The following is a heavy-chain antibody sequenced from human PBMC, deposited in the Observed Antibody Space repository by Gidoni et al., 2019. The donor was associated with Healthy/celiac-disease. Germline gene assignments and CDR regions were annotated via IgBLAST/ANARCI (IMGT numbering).Heavy chain of an antibody. CDR1: GYTFTSYY. V-gene: IGHV1-46*01. CDR3: ARDKWLRFGVDNYYYYGMDV. Sequence: QVQLVQSGAEVKKPGASVKVSCKASGYTFTSYYMHWVRQAPGQGLEWMGIINPSGGSTSYAQKFQGRVTMTRDTSTSTVYMELSSLRSEDTAVYYCARDKWLRFGVDNYYYYGMDVWGQGTTVTVSS. J-gene: IGHJ6*02. CDR2: INPSGGST. D-gene: IGHD5-12*01.